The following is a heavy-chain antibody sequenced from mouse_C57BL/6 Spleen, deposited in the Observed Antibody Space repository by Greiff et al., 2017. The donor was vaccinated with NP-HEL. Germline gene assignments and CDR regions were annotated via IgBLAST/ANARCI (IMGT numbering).Heavy chain of an antibody. CDR2: IYPGDGDT. D-gene: IGHD2-3*01. CDR3: ARFSDGYYDWFAY. Sequence: VQLQQSGPELVKPGASVKISCKASGYAFSSSWMNWVKQRPGKGLEWIGRIYPGDGDTNYNGKFKGKATLTADKSSSTAYMQLSSLTSEDSAVYFCARFSDGYYDWFAYWGQGTLVTVSA. V-gene: IGHV1-82*01. J-gene: IGHJ3*01. CDR1: GYAFSSSW.